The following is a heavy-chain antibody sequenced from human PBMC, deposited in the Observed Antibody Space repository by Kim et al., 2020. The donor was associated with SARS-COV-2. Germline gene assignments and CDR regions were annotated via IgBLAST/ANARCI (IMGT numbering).Heavy chain of an antibody. CDR3: ARVSDISSSWYYFDC. CDR1: GVSISSYY. J-gene: IGHJ4*02. D-gene: IGHD6-13*01. V-gene: IGHV4-59*13. CDR2: MYYSGST. Sequence: SETLSLTCTFSGVSISSYYWTWIRQPPGKGLEWIGYMYYSGSTNYNPSLKSRVTMSIDTSKSQFSLKLSSVTAADTAVYYCARVSDISSSWYYFDCWGQGTLVTVSS.